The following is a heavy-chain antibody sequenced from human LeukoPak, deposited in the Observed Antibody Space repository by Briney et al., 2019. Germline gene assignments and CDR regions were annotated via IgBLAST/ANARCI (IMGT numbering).Heavy chain of an antibody. CDR3: AKPYCGGDCAFDY. J-gene: IGHJ4*02. D-gene: IGHD2-21*02. CDR2: IYYSGST. V-gene: IGHV4-59*13. Sequence: SETLSLTCTVSGASFRSDYWSWIRQPPGKGLEWIGYIYYSGSTNYNPSLKSRVTISVDTSKNQFSLKLSSVTAADTAVYYCAKPYCGGDCAFDYWGQGTLVTVSS. CDR1: GASFRSDY.